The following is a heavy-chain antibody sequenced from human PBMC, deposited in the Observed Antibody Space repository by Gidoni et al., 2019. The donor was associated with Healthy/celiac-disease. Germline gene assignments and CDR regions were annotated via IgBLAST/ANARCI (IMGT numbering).Heavy chain of an antibody. V-gene: IGHV4-31*03. CDR3: ARDQGSAGWFDP. D-gene: IGHD6-19*01. CDR1: GGSISSGGYY. Sequence: QVQLQESGPGLVKPSQTLSLTCPLSGGSISSGGYYWSWIRQHPGKGRELIGYIYYSGSTYYNPSLKSRVTISVDTSKNQFSLKLSSVTAADTAVYYCARDQGSAGWFDPWGQGTLVTVSS. CDR2: IYYSGST. J-gene: IGHJ5*02.